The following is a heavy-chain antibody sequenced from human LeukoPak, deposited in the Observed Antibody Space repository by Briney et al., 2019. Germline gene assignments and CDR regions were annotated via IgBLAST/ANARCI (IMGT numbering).Heavy chain of an antibody. CDR1: GFTFGNHP. Sequence: QTGGSLRLSCAASGFTFGNHPMSWVRQAPGKVLEWVAAISPSGDTTYYADSVRGRFTISRDNSRNTLYLQMNSLRAEDTAVYYCARDGSSRWYLAPWFDPWGQGTLVTVSS. CDR3: ARDGSSRWYLAPWFDP. J-gene: IGHJ5*02. D-gene: IGHD6-13*01. CDR2: ISPSGDTT. V-gene: IGHV3-23*01.